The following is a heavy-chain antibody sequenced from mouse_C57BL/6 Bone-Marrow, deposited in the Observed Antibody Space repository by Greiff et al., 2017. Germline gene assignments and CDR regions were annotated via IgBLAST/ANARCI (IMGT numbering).Heavy chain of an antibody. D-gene: IGHD2-3*01. CDR3: AGYDGYLYYAMDY. CDR1: GYAFSSSW. V-gene: IGHV1-82*01. Sequence: VQLVESGPELVKPGASVKISCKASGYAFSSSWMNWVKQRPGKGLEWIGRIYPGDGDTNYNGKFKGKATLTADKSSSTAYMQLSSLTSEDSAVYFCAGYDGYLYYAMDYWGQGTSVTVSS. J-gene: IGHJ4*01. CDR2: IYPGDGDT.